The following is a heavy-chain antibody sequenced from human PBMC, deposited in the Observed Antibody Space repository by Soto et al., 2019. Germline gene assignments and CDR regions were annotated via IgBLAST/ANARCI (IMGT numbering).Heavy chain of an antibody. CDR2: RQKDGSEK. D-gene: IGHD1-7*01. V-gene: IGHV3-7*01. J-gene: IGHJ4*02. CDR3: ARRDWNYGPCNC. CDR1: GFTFVPYW. Sequence: EVQLVESGGGLVTPGGSLGFPFPASGFTFVPYWSSGFRQVPGKGLEGVAKRQKDGSEKYYVDAVKGRCTISRDDGKNSLYLQMNSLRAEDAAVYYCARRDWNYGPCNCWGQGTLVTVSS.